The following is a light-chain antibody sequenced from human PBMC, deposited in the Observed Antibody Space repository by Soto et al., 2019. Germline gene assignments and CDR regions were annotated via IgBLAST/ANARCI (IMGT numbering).Light chain of an antibody. CDR2: GAS. Sequence: IVLPRTEVPLSRSRWDRSHLSFRASHSCSSNLAWYQQKPGQAPRLIIYGASTRATGIPARFSGSGSGTEFIITISSLQSEDFAVYCCQQSNKWPPTFGQGTRLE. CDR1: HSCSSN. V-gene: IGKV3-15*01. CDR3: QQSNKWPPT. J-gene: IGKJ5*01.